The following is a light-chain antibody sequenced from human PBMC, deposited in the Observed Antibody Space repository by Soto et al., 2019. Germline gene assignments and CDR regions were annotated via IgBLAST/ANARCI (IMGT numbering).Light chain of an antibody. V-gene: IGLV3-1*01. CDR2: QDS. CDR1: KLGDKY. CDR3: QAWDSSTVV. Sequence: SYELTQPPSVSVSPGQTASITCSGDKLGDKYACWYQQKPGQSPVLVIYQDSKRPSGIPERFSGSNSGNTATLTISGTQAMDEADHYGQAWDSSTVVFGGGTKVTVL. J-gene: IGLJ2*01.